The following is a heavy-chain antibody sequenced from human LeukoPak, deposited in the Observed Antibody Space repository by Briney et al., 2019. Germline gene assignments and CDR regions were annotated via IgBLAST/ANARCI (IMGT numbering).Heavy chain of an antibody. J-gene: IGHJ3*01. CDR3: ARRGFNDAFDL. V-gene: IGHV4-4*02. CDR2: IYHSWNT. CDR1: GGSISSSNL. Sequence: SETLSLTCAVSGGSISSSNLWSGLRQPPGEGLEVIGKIYHSWNTNYNPSVKSRVTISVDKSKNQFSLKLSSVTAADTVVYYCARRGFNDAFDLWGQGTMVTVSS.